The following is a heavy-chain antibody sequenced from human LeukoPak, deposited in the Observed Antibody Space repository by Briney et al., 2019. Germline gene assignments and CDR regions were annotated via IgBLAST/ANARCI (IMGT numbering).Heavy chain of an antibody. CDR1: GFTFSSYS. J-gene: IGHJ3*02. CDR3: ARDGRITDDAFDI. D-gene: IGHD1-14*01. Sequence: GGSLRLSCAASGFTFSSYSMNWVRQAPGKGLEWVSYISSSSTIYYADSVKGRFTISRDNAKNSLYLQMNSLRAEDTAVYYCARDGRITDDAFDIWGQGTMVTVSS. V-gene: IGHV3-48*01. CDR2: ISSSSTI.